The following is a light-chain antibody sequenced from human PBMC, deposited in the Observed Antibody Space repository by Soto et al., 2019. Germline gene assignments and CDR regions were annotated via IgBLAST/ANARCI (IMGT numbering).Light chain of an antibody. Sequence: QAVVTQPPSVSGAPGQRVIISCTGSTSNIGAGYDVHWYQQLPGTAPKLFIYANNNRPSGVPDRFSGSKSGTSASLAITGLQADDEADYYCQSYDSSLSGVVFGGGTKLTVL. V-gene: IGLV1-40*01. CDR1: TSNIGAGYD. CDR3: QSYDSSLSGVV. CDR2: ANN. J-gene: IGLJ2*01.